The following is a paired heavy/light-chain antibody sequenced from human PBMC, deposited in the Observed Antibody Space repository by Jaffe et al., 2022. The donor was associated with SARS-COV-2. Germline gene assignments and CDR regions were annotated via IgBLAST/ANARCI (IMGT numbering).Light chain of an antibody. CDR2: AAS. Sequence: DIQMTQSPSSLSASVGDRVTITCRASQSISSYLNWYQQKPGKAPKLLIYAASSLQGGVPSRFSGSGSGTDFTLTISSLQPEDFATYYCQQSYSSPYTFGLGTKLEI. V-gene: IGKV1-39*01. CDR1: QSISSY. J-gene: IGKJ2*01. CDR3: QQSYSSPYT.
Heavy chain of an antibody. CDR1: GFTFSSYA. Sequence: QVQLVESGGGVVQPGRSLRLSCAASGFTFSSYAMDWVRQAPGKGLEWVAVISYDGSNKYYADSVKGRFTISRDDSKNTLYLQMNGLRPEDTAVYYCARGPDIAATGNPGYYMDVWGKGTTVTVSS. D-gene: IGHD6-13*01. CDR3: ARGPDIAATGNPGYYMDV. CDR2: ISYDGSNK. J-gene: IGHJ6*03. V-gene: IGHV3-30*04.